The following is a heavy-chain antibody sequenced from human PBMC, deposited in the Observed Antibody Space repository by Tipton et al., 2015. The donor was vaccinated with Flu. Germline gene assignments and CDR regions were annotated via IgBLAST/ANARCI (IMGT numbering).Heavy chain of an antibody. CDR1: GFTVSSNY. CDR3: ANFDGAP. J-gene: IGHJ5*01. Sequence: SLRLSCAASGFTVSSNYMSWVRQAPGKGLEWVSVTYSGDRTYSADSVKGRFTISRDNSKNTIYLQMNSLGVEDTAVYYCANFDGAPWGQVTLVTVSS. CDR2: TYSGDRT. D-gene: IGHD4-17*01. V-gene: IGHV3-53*01.